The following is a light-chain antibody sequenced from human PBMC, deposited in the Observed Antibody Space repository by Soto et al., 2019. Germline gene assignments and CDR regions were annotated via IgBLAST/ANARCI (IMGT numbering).Light chain of an antibody. Sequence: DIQMTQSPSSLSASVGDRVTITCRASQSISRYLYWFQQKPGKAPELLIFGASSLQSGVPSRFGGSGSGTDFTLTISSLQPEDFATYYCQQSNSFPLTFGGGTKVDIK. V-gene: IGKV1-39*01. CDR3: QQSNSFPLT. J-gene: IGKJ4*01. CDR2: GAS. CDR1: QSISRY.